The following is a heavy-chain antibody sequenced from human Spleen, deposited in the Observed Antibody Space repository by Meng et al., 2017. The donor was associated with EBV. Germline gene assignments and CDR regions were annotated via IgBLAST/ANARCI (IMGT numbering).Heavy chain of an antibody. Sequence: QGLVQWWGSGLFTSSETLSLTCAVYGESLRGNYCPWIRQPPGKGLEWIGDINHSGITNYNPSLKSRVTISADTSKNQFSLKMTSVTAADTALYYCAGGRGLPNYWGQGTLVTVSS. CDR2: INHSGIT. J-gene: IGHJ4*02. CDR1: GESLRGNY. D-gene: IGHD4-17*01. CDR3: AGGRGLPNY. V-gene: IGHV4-34*01.